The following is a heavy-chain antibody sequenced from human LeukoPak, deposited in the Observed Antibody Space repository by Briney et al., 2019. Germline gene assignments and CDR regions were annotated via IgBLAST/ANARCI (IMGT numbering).Heavy chain of an antibody. J-gene: IGHJ4*02. CDR1: GGSISSSSYY. D-gene: IGHD5-18*01. Sequence: PSETLSLTCTVSGGSISSSSYYWGWIRQPPGKGLGWIGSIYYSGSTYYNPSLKSRVTISVDTSKNQFSLKLSSVTAADTAVYYCARQDSYLLNYWGQGTLVTVSS. V-gene: IGHV4-39*01. CDR3: ARQDSYLLNY. CDR2: IYYSGST.